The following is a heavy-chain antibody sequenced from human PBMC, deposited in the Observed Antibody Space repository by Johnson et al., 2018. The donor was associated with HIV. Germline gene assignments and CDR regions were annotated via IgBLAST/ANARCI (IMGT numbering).Heavy chain of an antibody. J-gene: IGHJ3*01. Sequence: QMQLVESGGGLVKPGGSLRLSCVASGFSFSNSGMHWVRQAPGKGLEWVSVIYSGGNTYYTDSVKGRFTISRDNSDNTMYLQMNSLRDEDTAVYYCARAPHDAFDVWGQGTMVTVSS. CDR2: IYSGGNT. V-gene: IGHV3-NL1*01. CDR1: GFSFSNSG. CDR3: ARAPHDAFDV.